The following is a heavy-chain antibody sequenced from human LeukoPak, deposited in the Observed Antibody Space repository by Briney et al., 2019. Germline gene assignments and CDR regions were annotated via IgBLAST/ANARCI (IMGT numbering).Heavy chain of an antibody. CDR3: ARASGNRGYSGYFISGSGWTGGGMDV. J-gene: IGHJ6*02. D-gene: IGHD5-12*01. Sequence: GGSLRLSCAASGFTFSSYDMHWVRQATGKGLEWVSAIGTAGDTYYPGSVKGRFTISRENAKNSLYLQMNSLRAGDTAVYYCARASGNRGYSGYFISGSGWTGGGMDVWGQGTTVTVSS. CDR1: GFTFSSYD. CDR2: IGTAGDT. V-gene: IGHV3-13*01.